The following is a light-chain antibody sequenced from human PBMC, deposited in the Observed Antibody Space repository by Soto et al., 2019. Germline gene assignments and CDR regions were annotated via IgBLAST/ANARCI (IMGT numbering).Light chain of an antibody. Sequence: EIILTQSPATLSVSPGERATLSCRASQSVNSNLAWYQQKPGQAPRLLIYGASTRATGIPARISGSGSGTEFTLTISSLQSEDFVIYYCQQYNNWPPGTFGQGTKVEIK. CDR2: GAS. J-gene: IGKJ1*01. CDR3: QQYNNWPPGT. CDR1: QSVNSN. V-gene: IGKV3-15*01.